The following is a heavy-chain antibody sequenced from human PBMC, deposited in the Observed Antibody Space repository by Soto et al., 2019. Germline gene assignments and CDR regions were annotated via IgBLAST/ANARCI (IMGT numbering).Heavy chain of an antibody. CDR2: IYYSGST. D-gene: IGHD6-13*01. Sequence: SETLSLTCTVSGGSISSGGYYWSWIRQHPGKGLEWIGYIYYSGSTYYNPSLKSRVTISVDTSKNQFSLKLSSVTAADTAVYYCAGVEGSYSLFDYWGQGTLVTVSS. V-gene: IGHV4-31*03. J-gene: IGHJ4*02. CDR3: AGVEGSYSLFDY. CDR1: GGSISSGGYY.